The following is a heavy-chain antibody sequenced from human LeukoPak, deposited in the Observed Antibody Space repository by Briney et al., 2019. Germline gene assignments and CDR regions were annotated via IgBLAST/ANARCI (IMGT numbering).Heavy chain of an antibody. D-gene: IGHD6-25*01. CDR2: INWNGGST. Sequence: GGSLRLSCAASGFTFDDYAMSWVRQAPGKGLEWVSDINWNGGSTGYADSVKGRFTISRDNAKNSLYLQMNRLRAEDTALYYCARLMSGNFDYWGQGTLVTVSS. V-gene: IGHV3-20*04. CDR3: ARLMSGNFDY. J-gene: IGHJ4*02. CDR1: GFTFDDYA.